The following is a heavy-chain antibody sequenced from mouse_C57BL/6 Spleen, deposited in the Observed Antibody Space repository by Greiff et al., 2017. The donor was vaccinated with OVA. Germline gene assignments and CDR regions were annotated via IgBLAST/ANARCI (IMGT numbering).Heavy chain of an antibody. CDR2: ISSGRSTI. V-gene: IGHV5-17*01. CDR1: GFTFSDYG. J-gene: IGHJ1*03. D-gene: IGHD2-2*01. Sequence: EVHLVESGGGLVKPGGSLKLSCAASGFTFSDYGMHWVRQAPEKGLEWVAYISSGRSTIYYADTVKGRFTYSRDNAKNTLFLQMTSLRSEDTAMYYCARNGYYWYFNVWGTGTTVTVSS. CDR3: ARNGYYWYFNV.